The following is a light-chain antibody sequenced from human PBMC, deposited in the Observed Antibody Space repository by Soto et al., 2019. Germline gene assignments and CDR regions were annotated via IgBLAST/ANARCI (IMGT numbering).Light chain of an antibody. J-gene: IGKJ1*01. CDR2: GAS. Sequence: IVVTQSPGTLSFSPGSRATLSCRAILSVSSSFLAWYQQKPGQAPRLLIYGASSRATGIPDRFSGSGSGTDFTLTISRLEPEDFAVYYCHQYGNSPWTFGQVTKV. V-gene: IGKV3-20*01. CDR3: HQYGNSPWT. CDR1: LSVSSSF.